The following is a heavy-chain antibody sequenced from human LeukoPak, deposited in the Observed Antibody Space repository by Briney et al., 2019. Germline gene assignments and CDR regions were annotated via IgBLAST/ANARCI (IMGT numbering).Heavy chain of an antibody. CDR3: ARDGGWLQFAAFDI. V-gene: IGHV3-9*01. D-gene: IGHD5-24*01. J-gene: IGHJ3*02. CDR1: GFTFDDYA. CDR2: ISWNSGSI. Sequence: GRSLRLSCAASGFTFDDYAMHWVRHAPGKGLEWVSGISWNSGSIGYADSVKGRFTISRDNAKNSLYLQMNSLRAEDTALYYCARDGGWLQFAAFDIWGQGTMVTVSS.